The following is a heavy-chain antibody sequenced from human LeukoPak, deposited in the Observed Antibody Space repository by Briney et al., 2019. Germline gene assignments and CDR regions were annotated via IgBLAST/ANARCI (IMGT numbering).Heavy chain of an antibody. CDR1: GFTFSSYS. J-gene: IGHJ4*02. V-gene: IGHV3-21*01. Sequence: PGGSLRLSCAASGFTFSSYSMNWVRQAPGKGLEWVSSISSSSSYIYYADSVKGRFTISRDNAKNSLYLQMNSLRAEDTAVYYCARDPAAVYSSSANDYWGQETLVTVSS. CDR3: ARDPAAVYSSSANDY. D-gene: IGHD6-6*01. CDR2: ISSSSSYI.